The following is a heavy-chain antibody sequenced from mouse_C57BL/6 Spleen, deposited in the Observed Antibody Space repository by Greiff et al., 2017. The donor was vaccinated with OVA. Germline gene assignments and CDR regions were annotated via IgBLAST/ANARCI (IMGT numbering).Heavy chain of an antibody. J-gene: IGHJ3*01. D-gene: IGHD1-1*01. CDR1: GFTFSSYA. V-gene: IGHV5-4*01. CDR2: ISDGGSYT. Sequence: EVKLVESGGGLVKPGGSLKLSCAASGFTFSSYAMSWVRQTPEKRLEWVATISDGGSYTYYPDNVKGRFTISRDNAKNNLYLQMSHLKSEDTAMYYCAREVGYYGSSYGFAYWGQGTLVTVSA. CDR3: AREVGYYGSSYGFAY.